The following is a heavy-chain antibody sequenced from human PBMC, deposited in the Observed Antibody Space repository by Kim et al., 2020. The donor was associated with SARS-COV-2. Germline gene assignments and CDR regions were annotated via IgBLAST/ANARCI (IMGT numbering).Heavy chain of an antibody. J-gene: IGHJ4*02. CDR3: ARYIVGATRRFDY. Sequence: GGSLRLSCAASGFTFSTYWMTWVRQTPGRGLEWVANIKQDGSEKYYVDSVKGRFTVSRDNDKNLLYLQMNSLRAEDTAMYYCARYIVGATRRFDYWGQGTLVTVSS. CDR2: IKQDGSEK. V-gene: IGHV3-7*01. D-gene: IGHD1-26*01. CDR1: GFTFSTYW.